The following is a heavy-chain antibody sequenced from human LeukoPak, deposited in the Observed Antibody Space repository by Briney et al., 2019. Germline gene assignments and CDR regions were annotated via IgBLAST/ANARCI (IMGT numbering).Heavy chain of an antibody. J-gene: IGHJ4*02. CDR1: GFTFSCYA. D-gene: IGHD2-2*01. CDR2: VSVSVSNT. Sequence: GGSLRLSCAASGFTFSCYAMSWVRQASGKGLEWVSAVSVSVSNTYYADSVKGRFTISRDNSKNTLYLQMNSLRAEDTAVYYCARRVWCSSTNCRGFDYWGQGTPVTVSS. CDR3: ARRVWCSSTNCRGFDY. V-gene: IGHV3-23*01.